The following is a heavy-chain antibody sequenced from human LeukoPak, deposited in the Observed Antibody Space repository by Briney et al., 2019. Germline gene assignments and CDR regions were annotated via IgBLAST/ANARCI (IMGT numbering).Heavy chain of an antibody. CDR2: ISSSSSYI. J-gene: IGHJ4*02. CDR3: ARDDGDYAHPVDY. V-gene: IGHV3-21*01. Sequence: SGGSLRLSCAASGFTFSSYSMNWVRQAPGKGLEWVSSISSSSSYIYYADSVKGRFTISRDNAKNSLYLQMNSLRAEDTAVYYCARDDGDYAHPVDYWGQGTLVTVSS. CDR1: GFTFSSYS. D-gene: IGHD4-17*01.